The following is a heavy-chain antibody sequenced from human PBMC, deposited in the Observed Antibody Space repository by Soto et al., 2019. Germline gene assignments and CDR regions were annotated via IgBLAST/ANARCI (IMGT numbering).Heavy chain of an antibody. CDR2: ISGSGGST. CDR1: GFTFSSYA. CDR3: AHSSSSKYYYGMDV. D-gene: IGHD6-6*01. J-gene: IGHJ6*02. Sequence: PGGSLRLCCAASGFTFSSYAMSWVRQAPGKGLEWVSAISGSGGSTYYADSVKGRFTISRDNAKNSLYLQMNSLRAEDTAVYYCAHSSSSKYYYGMDVWGQGTTVTVSS. V-gene: IGHV3-23*01.